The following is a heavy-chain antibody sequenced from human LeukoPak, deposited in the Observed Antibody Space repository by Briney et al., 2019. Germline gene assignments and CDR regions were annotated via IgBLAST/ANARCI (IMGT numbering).Heavy chain of an antibody. CDR3: ARLRGVQTVSYWYFDL. CDR1: GGSISSGGYY. J-gene: IGHJ2*01. D-gene: IGHD1-1*01. CDR2: IYYSGST. Sequence: PSETRSLTCPVSGGSISSGGYYWSWIRQHPGKGLEWIGYIYYSGSTYYNPSLKSRVTISVDTSKNQFSLKLSSVTAADTAVYYCARLRGVQTVSYWYFDLWGRGTLVTVSS. V-gene: IGHV4-31*03.